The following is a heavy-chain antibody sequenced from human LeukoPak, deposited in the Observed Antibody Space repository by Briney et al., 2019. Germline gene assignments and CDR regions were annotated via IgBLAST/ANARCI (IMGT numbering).Heavy chain of an antibody. Sequence: GGSLRLSCAASGFTFSSYAMHWVRQAPGKGLEWVSLISGDGGSTYYVVSVKGRFTISRDNSKNSLYLHMNSLTTEDTALYYCAKDYVRDGYNYGVFQNWGRGTLVTVSS. CDR1: GFTFSSYA. V-gene: IGHV3-43*02. J-gene: IGHJ4*02. CDR2: ISGDGGST. CDR3: AKDYVRDGYNYGVFQN. D-gene: IGHD5-24*01.